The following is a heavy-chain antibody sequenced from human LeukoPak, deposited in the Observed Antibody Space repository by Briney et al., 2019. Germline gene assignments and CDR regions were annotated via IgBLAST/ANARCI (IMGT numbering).Heavy chain of an antibody. CDR2: ISGRGGIT. J-gene: IGHJ4*02. CDR1: GFTFSDYA. CDR3: ATVSEY. Sequence: GGSLRLSCSASGFTFSDYAMNWVRQAPGKGLEWVSVISGRGGITKHADSVKGRFTISRDNAKNTVYLQMNGLRAEDTTVYYCATVSEYWGQGTLVTVSS. D-gene: IGHD1-1*01. V-gene: IGHV3-23*01.